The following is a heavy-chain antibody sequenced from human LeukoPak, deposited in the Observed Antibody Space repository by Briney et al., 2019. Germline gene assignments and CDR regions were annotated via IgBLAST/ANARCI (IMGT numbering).Heavy chain of an antibody. J-gene: IGHJ4*02. CDR2: ISAYNGNT. CDR3: ARDAPAAGTTYPFDY. V-gene: IGHV1-18*01. D-gene: IGHD6-13*01. Sequence: GASVKVSCKASGYTFTSYGISWVRQAPGQGLEWMGWISAYNGNTNYAQKLQGRVTMTTDTSTSTAYMELRGLRSDDTAVYYCARDAPAAGTTYPFDYWGQGTLVTVSS. CDR1: GYTFTSYG.